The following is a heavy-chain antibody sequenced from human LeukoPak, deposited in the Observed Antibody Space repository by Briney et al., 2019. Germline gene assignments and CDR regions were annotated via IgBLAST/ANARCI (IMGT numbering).Heavy chain of an antibody. CDR2: ISGSGGST. D-gene: IGHD3-22*01. CDR3: ARSAYDSSGYYHDAFDI. CDR1: GFTFSSYA. J-gene: IGHJ3*02. Sequence: GGSLRLSCAASGFTFSSYAMSWVRQAPGKGLEWVSAISGSGGSTYYADSVKGRFTISRDNSKNTLYLQMNSLRAEDTAVYYCARSAYDSSGYYHDAFDIWGQGTMVTVSS. V-gene: IGHV3-23*01.